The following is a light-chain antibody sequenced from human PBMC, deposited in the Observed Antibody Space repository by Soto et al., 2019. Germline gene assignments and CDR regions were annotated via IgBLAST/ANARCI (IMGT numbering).Light chain of an antibody. V-gene: IGKV1-5*03. J-gene: IGKJ1*01. CDR1: QTISSW. Sequence: DIQMTQSPSTLSVSVGDRVTITCRASQTISSWLAWYQQKPGMAPKLLIYKASTLQSGVPSRFSGSGSGTEFTLTISSLQPDDFASYYCQQYSRCSAFGQGTKVELK. CDR3: QQYSRCSA. CDR2: KAS.